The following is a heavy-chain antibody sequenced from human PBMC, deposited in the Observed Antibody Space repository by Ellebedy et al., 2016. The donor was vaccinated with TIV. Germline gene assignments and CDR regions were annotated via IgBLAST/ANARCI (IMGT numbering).Heavy chain of an antibody. CDR2: ISHTGSRT. J-gene: IGHJ4*02. CDR3: AKGRGGGSDSSAPRYYFDS. D-gene: IGHD6-19*01. CDR1: GFTFSSYA. Sequence: GESQKISCAASGFTFSSYAMSWVRQAPGKGLEWVSTISHTGSRTYYANSVEGRFIISRDNSKRTLYLQMNSLRAEDTAVYYCAKGRGGGSDSSAPRYYFDSWGLGTLVTVSS. V-gene: IGHV3-23*01.